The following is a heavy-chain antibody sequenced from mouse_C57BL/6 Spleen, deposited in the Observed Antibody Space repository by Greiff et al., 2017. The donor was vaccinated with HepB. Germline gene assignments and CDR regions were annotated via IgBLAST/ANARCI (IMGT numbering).Heavy chain of an antibody. CDR3: AYYSTSYWYFDV. CDR1: GYAFSSYW. J-gene: IGHJ1*03. D-gene: IGHD2-5*01. V-gene: IGHV1-80*01. Sequence: VQLQQSGAELVKPGASVKISCKASGYAFSSYWMNWVKQRPGKGLEWIGQIYPGDGDTNYNGKFKGKATLTADKSSSTAYMQLSSLTSEDSAVYFCAYYSTSYWYFDVWGTGTTVTVSS. CDR2: IYPGDGDT.